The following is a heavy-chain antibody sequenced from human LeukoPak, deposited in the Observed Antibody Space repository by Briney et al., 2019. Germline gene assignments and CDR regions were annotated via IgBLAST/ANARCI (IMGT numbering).Heavy chain of an antibody. J-gene: IGHJ4*02. V-gene: IGHV3-9*01. CDR2: ISWNSGSI. CDR1: GFTFDDYA. CDR3: AKDRDSSGYYSVFDY. Sequence: GRSLRLSCAASGFTFDDYAMHWVRQAPGKGLEWVSGISWNSGSIGYADSVKGRFTISRDNAKNSLCLQMNSLRAEDTALYYCAKDRDSSGYYSVFDYWGQGTLVTVSS. D-gene: IGHD3-22*01.